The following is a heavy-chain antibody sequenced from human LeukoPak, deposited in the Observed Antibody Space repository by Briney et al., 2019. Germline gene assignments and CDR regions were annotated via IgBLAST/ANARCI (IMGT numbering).Heavy chain of an antibody. J-gene: IGHJ4*02. Sequence: SETLSLTCSVYGGSFSAFYWNWIRQPPGKGLEWVGEVNHSGSTYYNPSLKSRVTFSVDTSKKQFYLKLTSVTAADTAVYYCARAAYCSSTNCYGFDYWGQGTLVTVSS. CDR2: VNHSGST. D-gene: IGHD2-2*01. V-gene: IGHV4-34*01. CDR1: GGSFSAFY. CDR3: ARAAYCSSTNCYGFDY.